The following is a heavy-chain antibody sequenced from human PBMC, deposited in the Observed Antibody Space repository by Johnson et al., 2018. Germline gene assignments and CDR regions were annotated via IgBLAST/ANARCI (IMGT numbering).Heavy chain of an antibody. CDR3: ARGNYDSSGYYSGVYFQH. J-gene: IGHJ1*01. CDR2: IYYSGST. D-gene: IGHD3-22*01. CDR1: GGSISSYY. Sequence: VQLQESGPGLVKPSETLSLTCTVSGGSISSYYWSWIRQPPGKGLEWIGYIYYSGSTNYNPSLKSRVTILVDTSKNQFSLKLSSVTAADTAVYYCARGNYDSSGYYSGVYFQHWGQGTLVTVSS. V-gene: IGHV4-59*01.